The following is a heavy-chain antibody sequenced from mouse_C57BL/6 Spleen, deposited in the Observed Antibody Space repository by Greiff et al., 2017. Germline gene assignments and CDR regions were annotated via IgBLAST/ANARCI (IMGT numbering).Heavy chain of an antibody. D-gene: IGHD1-1*01. Sequence: VQLQQSGPELVKPGASVKISCKASGYTFTDYYINWVKQRPGQGLEWIGRIYPGSGNTKYNEKFKGKATLTVDTSSSTAYMQLSSLTSEDSAVYFCAISRYYYGSSGGFAYWGQGTLVTVSA. CDR3: AISRYYYGSSGGFAY. V-gene: IGHV1-84*01. J-gene: IGHJ3*01. CDR2: IYPGSGNT. CDR1: GYTFTDYY.